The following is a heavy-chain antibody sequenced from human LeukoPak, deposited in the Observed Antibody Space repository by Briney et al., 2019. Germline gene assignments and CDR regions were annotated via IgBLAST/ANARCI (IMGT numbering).Heavy chain of an antibody. CDR1: GGTFSSYA. D-gene: IGHD1-26*01. Sequence: ASVKVSCKASGGTFSSYAISWVRQAPGQGLEWMGRIIPILGIANYAQKFQGRVTITADKSTSTAYMELSSLRSEDTAVYYCASIVGARNRPYYFDYWGQGTLVTVSS. CDR2: IIPILGIA. J-gene: IGHJ4*02. CDR3: ASIVGARNRPYYFDY. V-gene: IGHV1-69*04.